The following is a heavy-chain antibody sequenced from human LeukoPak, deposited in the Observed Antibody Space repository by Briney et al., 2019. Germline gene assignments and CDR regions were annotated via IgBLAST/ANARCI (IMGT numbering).Heavy chain of an antibody. CDR1: GYTFTSYG. CDR3: ARAAVEDYVWGSYRSVAFDI. CDR2: ISAYNGNT. V-gene: IGHV1-18*01. D-gene: IGHD3-16*02. Sequence: ASVKVSCKASGYTFTSYGISWVRQAPGQGLEWMGWISAYNGNTNYAQKLQGRVTMTTDTSTSTAYMELRSLRSDDTAVYYCARAAVEDYVWGSYRSVAFDIWGQGTMVTVSS. J-gene: IGHJ3*02.